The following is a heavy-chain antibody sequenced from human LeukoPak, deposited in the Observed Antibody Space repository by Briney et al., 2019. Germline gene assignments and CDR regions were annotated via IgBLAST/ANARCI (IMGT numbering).Heavy chain of an antibody. J-gene: IGHJ1*01. Sequence: GGSLRLSCAASGFTFSSYEMSWVRQAPGKGLEWVSYISSSGSTIYYADSVKGRFTISRDNAKNSLYLQMNSLRAEDTAVYYCASSPFCSSTSCYRTHFQHWGQGTLVTVSS. CDR1: GFTFSSYE. CDR3: ASSPFCSSTSCYRTHFQH. D-gene: IGHD2-2*01. CDR2: ISSSGSTI. V-gene: IGHV3-48*03.